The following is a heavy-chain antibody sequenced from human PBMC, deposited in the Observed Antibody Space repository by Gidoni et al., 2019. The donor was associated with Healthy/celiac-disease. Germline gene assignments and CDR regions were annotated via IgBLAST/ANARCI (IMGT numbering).Heavy chain of an antibody. Sequence: EVQLVESGGGLVKPGGSLRLSCPASGFPFSSYNMNWVRQAPGKGLEWVSSISSSSSYIYYADSVKGRFTISRDNAKNSLYLQMNSLRAEDTAVYYCARGGSSWLDAFDIWGQGTMVTVSS. CDR1: GFPFSSYN. CDR2: ISSSSSYI. D-gene: IGHD6-13*01. V-gene: IGHV3-21*01. J-gene: IGHJ3*02. CDR3: ARGGSSWLDAFDI.